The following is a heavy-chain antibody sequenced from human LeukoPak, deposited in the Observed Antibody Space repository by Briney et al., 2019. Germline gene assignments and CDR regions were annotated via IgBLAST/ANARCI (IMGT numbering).Heavy chain of an antibody. CDR2: IYSGGTT. CDR1: GFTVSSYY. V-gene: IGHV3-66*01. CDR3: ASFPDY. Sequence: GGSLRLSCTASGFTVSSYYMSWVRQAPGKGLEWVSVIYSGGTTYYADSVKGRFTITRDNSKNTLYLQMKSLRAEDTAVYYCASFPDYWGQGTLVTVSS. J-gene: IGHJ4*02.